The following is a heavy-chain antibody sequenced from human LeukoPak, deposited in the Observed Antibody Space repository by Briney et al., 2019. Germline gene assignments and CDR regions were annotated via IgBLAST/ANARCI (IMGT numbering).Heavy chain of an antibody. D-gene: IGHD3-3*01. J-gene: IGHJ4*03. CDR2: IKQDGSEK. CDR3: ASEGYDFWSGYSCYFDY. CDR1: GFTFSTYL. Sequence: GGSLRLSCAASGFTFSTYLMSWVRQAPGKGLEWVANIKQDGSEKYYVDSVKGRFTISRDNAKNSLYLQMNSLRAEDTAVYYCASEGYDFWSGYSCYFDYWGQGTLVTVSS. V-gene: IGHV3-7*01.